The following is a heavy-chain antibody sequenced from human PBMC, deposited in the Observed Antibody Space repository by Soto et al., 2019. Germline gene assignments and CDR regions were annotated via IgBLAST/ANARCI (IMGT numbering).Heavy chain of an antibody. CDR3: ARGYCSGGSCYLGPDYYYYYGMDV. V-gene: IGHV1-69*01. CDR2: IIPIFGTA. D-gene: IGHD2-15*01. CDR1: GGTFSSYA. Sequence: VQLVQSGAEVKKPGSSVKVSCKASGGTFSSYAISWVRQAPGQGLEWMGGIIPIFGTANYAQKFQGRVTITADESTSTAYMELSSLRSEDTAVYYCARGYCSGGSCYLGPDYYYYYGMDVWGQGTTVTVSS. J-gene: IGHJ6*02.